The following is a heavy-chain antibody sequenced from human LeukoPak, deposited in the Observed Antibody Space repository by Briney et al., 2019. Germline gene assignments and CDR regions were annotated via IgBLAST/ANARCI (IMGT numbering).Heavy chain of an antibody. CDR2: IAHDGSNK. CDR1: GFTFSNYV. V-gene: IGHV3-30*03. J-gene: IGHJ4*02. CDR3: ARDQGGLGY. Sequence: GGSLRLSCAASGFTFSNYVMQWVRQAPGKGLEWVALIAHDGSNKYYADSVKGRFTISRENSKSTVYLQMNSLRPEDTAVYSCARDQGGLGYWGQGTLVTVSS. D-gene: IGHD3-16*01.